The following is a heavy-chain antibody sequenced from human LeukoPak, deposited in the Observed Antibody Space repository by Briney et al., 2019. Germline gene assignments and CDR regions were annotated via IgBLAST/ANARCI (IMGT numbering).Heavy chain of an antibody. J-gene: IGHJ3*02. Sequence: PSETLSLTCTVSGGSISSGDYYWSWIRQPPGKGLEWIGYTYYSGGTYYNPSLKSRVAISVDTSKNQFSLKLSSVTAADTAVYYCARVGILGGANAFDIWGQGTMVTVSS. D-gene: IGHD3-16*01. CDR1: GGSISSGDYY. CDR2: TYYSGGT. CDR3: ARVGILGGANAFDI. V-gene: IGHV4-30-4*08.